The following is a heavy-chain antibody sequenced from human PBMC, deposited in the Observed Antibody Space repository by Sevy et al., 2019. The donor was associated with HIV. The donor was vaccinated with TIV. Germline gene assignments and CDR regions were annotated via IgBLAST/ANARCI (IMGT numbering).Heavy chain of an antibody. D-gene: IGHD3-22*01. Sequence: GGSLRLSCAASGFTFSSYGMSWVRQAPGKGLEWVSAISGSGGSTYYADSVKGRFTISRDNSKNTLYLQMNSLRAEDTAVYYCAKGRYYYDSSGFNFQHWGQGTLVTVSS. V-gene: IGHV3-23*01. J-gene: IGHJ1*01. CDR1: GFTFSSYG. CDR3: AKGRYYYDSSGFNFQH. CDR2: ISGSGGST.